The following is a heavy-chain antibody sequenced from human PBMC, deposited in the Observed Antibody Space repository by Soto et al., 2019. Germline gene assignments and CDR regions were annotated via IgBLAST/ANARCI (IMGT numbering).Heavy chain of an antibody. CDR2: MNPNSGNT. J-gene: IGHJ4*02. Sequence: GASVKVSCKASGYTFTSYDINWVRQATGQGLEWMGWMNPNSGNTGYAQKFQGRVTMTRNTSISTAYMELSSLRSEDTAVYYCARPGDRPLGLDYWGQGTSVTVSS. V-gene: IGHV1-8*01. D-gene: IGHD4-17*01. CDR1: GYTFTSYD. CDR3: ARPGDRPLGLDY.